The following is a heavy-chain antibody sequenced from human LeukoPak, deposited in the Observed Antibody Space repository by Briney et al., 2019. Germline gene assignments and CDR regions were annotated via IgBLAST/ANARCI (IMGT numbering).Heavy chain of an antibody. J-gene: IGHJ6*02. Sequence: SETLSLTCGVFGGSFSGYSWSWIRQSPGKGLEWIGEISYRGGTNANPSLKSRVSISGDTSKSQLSLRLSSVTAADTAVYYCARGGRRQLGRTAYXXXXALDVWGQGXTVTVS. CDR1: GGSFSGYS. V-gene: IGHV4-34*01. CDR3: ARGGRRQLGRTAYXXXXALDV. CDR2: ISYRGGT. D-gene: IGHD5-18*01.